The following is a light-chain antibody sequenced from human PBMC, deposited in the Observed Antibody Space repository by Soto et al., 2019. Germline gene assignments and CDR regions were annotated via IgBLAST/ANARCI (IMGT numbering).Light chain of an antibody. V-gene: IGKV3D-15*01. CDR3: QQYNNWPIT. CDR1: QVVSTSY. J-gene: IGKJ5*01. CDR2: ATS. Sequence: EIVLTQAPANLSLSPGERATLSCRASQVVSTSYLAWYYQKPGQAPRLLIYATSRRATDIPDRFSGSGSGTEFTLTISSLQSEDFAVYYCQQYNNWPITFGQGTRLEIK.